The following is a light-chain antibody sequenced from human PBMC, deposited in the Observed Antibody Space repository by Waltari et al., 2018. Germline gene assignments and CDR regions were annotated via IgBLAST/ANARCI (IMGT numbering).Light chain of an antibody. V-gene: IGKV3-15*01. J-gene: IGKJ2*01. CDR1: QSVGSN. CDR2: AAS. Sequence: DIVMTPSPATLSVSPGERATLSCRASQSVGSNLAWYQQKPGQALRLLIFAASRRATGIPARFSGSGSGTEFTLTIGSLQSEDFAVYYCQQYNNWPPYTFGQGTKLEIK. CDR3: QQYNNWPPYT.